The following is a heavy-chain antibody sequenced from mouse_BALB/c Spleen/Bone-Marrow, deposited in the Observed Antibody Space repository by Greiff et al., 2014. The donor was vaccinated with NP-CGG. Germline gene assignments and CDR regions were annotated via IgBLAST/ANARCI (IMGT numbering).Heavy chain of an antibody. J-gene: IGHJ3*01. CDR3: ARKKSKPGFWFAY. CDR1: GYTFTSYW. D-gene: IGHD1-2*01. Sequence: VKLVESGAELVRPGASVKLSCKASGYTFTSYWMNWVKQRPGQGLEWIGMIDPSDSETHYNQMFKDKATLTVDKSSSTAYMQLSSLTSEDSAVYYCARKKSKPGFWFAYWGQGTLVTVSA. V-gene: IGHV1-61*01. CDR2: IDPSDSET.